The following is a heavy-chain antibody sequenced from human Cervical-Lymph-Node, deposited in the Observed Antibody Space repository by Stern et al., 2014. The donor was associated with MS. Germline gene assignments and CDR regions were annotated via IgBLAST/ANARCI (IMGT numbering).Heavy chain of an antibody. Sequence: EQLVESGGGVVQPGRSLRLSCAASGFTFSSYGMHWVRPAPGKGLGWVAVIWYDGSNKYYADSVKGRFTISRDNSKNTLYLQMNSLRAEDTAVYYCARSGAAADSYYYYGMDVWGQGTTVTVSS. D-gene: IGHD6-13*01. CDR2: IWYDGSNK. CDR1: GFTFSSYG. CDR3: ARSGAAADSYYYYGMDV. J-gene: IGHJ6*02. V-gene: IGHV3-33*01.